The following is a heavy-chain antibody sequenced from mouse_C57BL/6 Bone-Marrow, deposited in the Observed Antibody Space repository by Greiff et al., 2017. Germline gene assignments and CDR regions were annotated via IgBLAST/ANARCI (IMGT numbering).Heavy chain of an antibody. CDR3: ARKGSSAWFAY. J-gene: IGHJ3*01. D-gene: IGHD1-1*01. CDR1: GYTFTSSW. V-gene: IGHV1-7*01. Sequence: VKLQESGAELAKPGASVKLSCKASGYTFTSSWMHWVKQRPGQGLDWIGYINPSSGYNKYNQQFKDKALLTADKSSSTAYMQLSSLTYEESAAYYCARKGSSAWFAYWGQGTLVPVSA. CDR2: INPSSGYN.